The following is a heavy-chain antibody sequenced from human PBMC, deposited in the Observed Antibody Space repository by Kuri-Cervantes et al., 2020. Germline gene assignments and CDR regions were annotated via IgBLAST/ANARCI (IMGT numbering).Heavy chain of an antibody. CDR3: ARETSSGWYPDAFDI. J-gene: IGHJ3*02. V-gene: IGHV4-39*07. D-gene: IGHD6-19*01. CDR2: IYYSGST. CDR1: GGSISSSSDY. Sequence: SETLSLTCTVSGGSISSSSDYWGWIRHPPGKGLEWIGSIYYSGSTYYNPSLKSRVTISVDTSKNQFSLKMSSVTAADTAVYYCARETSSGWYPDAFDIWGQGTRVTSSS.